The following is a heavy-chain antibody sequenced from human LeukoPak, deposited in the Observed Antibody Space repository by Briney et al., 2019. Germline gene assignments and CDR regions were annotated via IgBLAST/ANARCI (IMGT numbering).Heavy chain of an antibody. CDR1: GFTFGDYA. J-gene: IGHJ6*03. V-gene: IGHV3-49*03. D-gene: IGHD2-15*01. Sequence: QSGGSLRLSCTASGFTFGDYAMSWFRQAPGKGLEWVGFIRSTAYGGTTGYAASVKGRFTISRDDFKSIAYLQMNSLKTEDTAVYYCTRHDCSGGSCYSAEGGYYYYYMDVRGKGTTVTVSS. CDR3: TRHDCSGGSCYSAEGGYYYYYMDV. CDR2: IRSTAYGGTT.